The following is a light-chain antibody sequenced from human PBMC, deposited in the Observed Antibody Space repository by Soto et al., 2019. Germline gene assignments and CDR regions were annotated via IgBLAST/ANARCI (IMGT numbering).Light chain of an antibody. Sequence: EIVMTQSPGTLSVSPGETATHSCRASQSVSTNLAWYQQRPGQAPRLLMSAVSTRATGVPARFSGSGSGTDFTLTINSPQSEDFAVYYCKLYYTWPPRLTFGQGTRLDI. CDR3: KLYYTWPPRLT. CDR1: QSVSTN. CDR2: AVS. V-gene: IGKV3-15*01. J-gene: IGKJ5*01.